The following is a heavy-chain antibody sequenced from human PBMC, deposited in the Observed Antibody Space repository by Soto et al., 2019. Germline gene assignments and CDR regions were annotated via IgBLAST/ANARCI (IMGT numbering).Heavy chain of an antibody. D-gene: IGHD1-1*01. CDR2: VHISGHS. J-gene: IGHJ5*01. CDR1: GGSVRAPDW. CDR3: VRVRQGCSANNCYFDP. Sequence: SETLSLTCTLSGGSVRAPDWWNWVRQSPDKGLEWIAEVHISGHSNYNPSLRSRVSVSIDSSKNQFYLNLNSVTAADTAIYYCVRVRQGCSANNCYFDPWGQGTQVTVS. V-gene: IGHV4-4*02.